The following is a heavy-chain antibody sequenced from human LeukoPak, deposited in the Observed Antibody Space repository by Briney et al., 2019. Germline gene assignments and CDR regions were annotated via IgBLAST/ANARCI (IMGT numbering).Heavy chain of an antibody. V-gene: IGHV3-15*01. CDR2: IKSKTDGGTT. Sequence: GGSLRLSCAASGFTFSNAWMSWVRQAPGKGLEWVGRIKSKTDGGTTDYAAPVKGRFTISRDDSKNTLYLQMNSLKTEDTAVYYCTTGIVGATALADYWGQGTLVTVSS. D-gene: IGHD1-26*01. J-gene: IGHJ4*02. CDR3: TTGIVGATALADY. CDR1: GFTFSNAW.